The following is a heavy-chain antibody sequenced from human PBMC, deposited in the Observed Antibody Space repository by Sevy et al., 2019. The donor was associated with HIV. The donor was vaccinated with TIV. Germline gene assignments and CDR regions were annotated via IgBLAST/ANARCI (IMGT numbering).Heavy chain of an antibody. J-gene: IGHJ1*01. CDR2: MTGSDSIT. Sequence: GGSLRLSCAASGFTFSSYAMTWVRQAPGKGLDWVSSMTGSDSITYYGDSVKGQFTISRDNSKNTLYLQMNNLRVEDTARYYCAKDGLHSGDFEYFQDWGQGTLVTVSS. V-gene: IGHV3-23*01. CDR1: GFTFSSYA. D-gene: IGHD2-21*02. CDR3: AKDGLHSGDFEYFQD.